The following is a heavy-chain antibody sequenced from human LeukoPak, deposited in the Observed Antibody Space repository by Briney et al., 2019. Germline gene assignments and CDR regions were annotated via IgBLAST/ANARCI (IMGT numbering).Heavy chain of an antibody. Sequence: SETLSLTCTVSGGSISSYYWSWVRQPPGKGLEWIGSIYYSGNTFYNPALKSRVTISVDSPKNQLSLKLSSVTAADTAVYYCARQYTHWSPFAGCGQGTLVTVSP. CDR1: GGSISSYY. J-gene: IGHJ4*02. CDR2: IYYSGNT. V-gene: IGHV4-59*05. D-gene: IGHD1-1*01. CDR3: ARQYTHWSPFAG.